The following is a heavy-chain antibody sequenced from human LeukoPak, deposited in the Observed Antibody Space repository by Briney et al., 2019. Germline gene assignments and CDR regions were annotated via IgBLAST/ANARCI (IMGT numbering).Heavy chain of an antibody. CDR1: GFPFSDYS. Sequence: GGSLRLSCAASGFPFSDYSMNWVRQAPGKGLEWIAYVGVDSGNTNCADSVQGRFTISADKARNSLVLQMNSLRVEDTAVYYCARDYKYAFDNWGQGTLVTVSS. D-gene: IGHD5-24*01. V-gene: IGHV3-48*01. CDR2: VGVDSGNT. J-gene: IGHJ4*02. CDR3: ARDYKYAFDN.